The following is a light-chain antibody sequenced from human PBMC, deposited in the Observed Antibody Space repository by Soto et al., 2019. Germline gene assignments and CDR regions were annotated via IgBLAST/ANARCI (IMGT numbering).Light chain of an antibody. CDR3: ETWDSNPDVV. CDR1: SGHSSYI. CDR2: LEGSGSY. Sequence: QLVLTQSSSAPASLGSSVKLTCTLSSGHSSYIIAWHQQQPGKAPRYLMKLEGSGSYNKGSGVPDRFSGSSSGADRYLTISNLQSEDEADYYCETWDSNPDVVFGGGTKLTVL. J-gene: IGLJ2*01. V-gene: IGLV4-60*03.